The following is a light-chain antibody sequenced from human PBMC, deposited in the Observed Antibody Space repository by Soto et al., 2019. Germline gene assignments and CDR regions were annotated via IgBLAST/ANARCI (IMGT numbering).Light chain of an antibody. CDR1: QSIGDT. J-gene: IGKJ2*01. V-gene: IGKV3-15*01. Sequence: EIVMTQSPATLSVSPGGRATLSCRASQSIGDTLAWYQQKPGQAPRLLIYGASSRVTGFPARFSGSGSGTDFTLTISRLEPEDFAVYYCQQWSSSPRTFGQWTKLEIK. CDR2: GAS. CDR3: QQWSSSPRT.